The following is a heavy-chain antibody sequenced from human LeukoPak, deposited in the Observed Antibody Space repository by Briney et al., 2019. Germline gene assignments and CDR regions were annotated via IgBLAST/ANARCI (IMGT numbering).Heavy chain of an antibody. CDR3: AKDSNSVIMWFEN. CDR2: VSVSGA. V-gene: IGHV3-23*01. Sequence: PGGSLRLSCAASGFTFSNYAMSWVRQAPGKGLEWVSGVSVSGAHYADSVKGRFTVSRDSSKETLYLQLNSLRPEDTAVYYCAKDSNSVIMWFENWGQGTLVTASS. CDR1: GFTFSNYA. D-gene: IGHD3-10*01. J-gene: IGHJ4*02.